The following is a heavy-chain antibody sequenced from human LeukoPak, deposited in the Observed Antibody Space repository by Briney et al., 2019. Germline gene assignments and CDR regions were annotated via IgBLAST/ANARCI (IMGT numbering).Heavy chain of an antibody. D-gene: IGHD4-17*01. CDR2: ISSSGSTI. V-gene: IGHV3-11*01. Sequence: PGGSLRLSCAASGFTFSDYYMSWIRQAPGKGLEWVSYISSSGSTIVYADSVKGRFTASRDNAKNSMFLQMNSLRAEDAAVYYCARERRLRETDSWGQGTLVTVSS. J-gene: IGHJ4*02. CDR3: ARERRLRETDS. CDR1: GFTFSDYY.